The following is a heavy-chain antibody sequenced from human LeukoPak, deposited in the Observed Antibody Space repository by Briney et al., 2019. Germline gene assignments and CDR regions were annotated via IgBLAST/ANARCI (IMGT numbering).Heavy chain of an antibody. CDR2: FDPEDGET. CDR3: ARVNYYDSSGYPLFDY. J-gene: IGHJ4*02. V-gene: IGHV1-24*01. Sequence: ASVKVSCKVCGYTLTELSMHWVRQAPGKGLEWMGGFDPEDGETIYAQKFQGRVTMTEDTSTDTAYMELSSLRSEDTAVYYCARVNYYDSSGYPLFDYWGQGTLVTVSS. CDR1: GYTLTELS. D-gene: IGHD3-22*01.